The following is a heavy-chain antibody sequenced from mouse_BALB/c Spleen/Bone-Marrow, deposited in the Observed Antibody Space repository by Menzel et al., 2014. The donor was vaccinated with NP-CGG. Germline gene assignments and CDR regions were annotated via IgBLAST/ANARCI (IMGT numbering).Heavy chain of an antibody. CDR3: ARWEYYAMDY. Sequence: EVKLMESGAELVKPGASVKLSCTASGFNIKDTYMHWVKQRPEQGLEWIGRIDPANGNTKYEQKFQGKATITADTSSNTAYLQPSSLTSEDTAVYYCARWEYYAMDYWGQGTSVTVSS. CDR1: GFNIKDTY. J-gene: IGHJ4*01. V-gene: IGHV14-3*02. CDR2: IDPANGNT. D-gene: IGHD4-1*01.